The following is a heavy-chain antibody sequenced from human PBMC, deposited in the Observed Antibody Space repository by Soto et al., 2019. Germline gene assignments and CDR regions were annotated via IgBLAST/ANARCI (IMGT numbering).Heavy chain of an antibody. CDR1: GFTFSSYA. CDR3: AKTRRIPAAAPGGN. J-gene: IGHJ4*02. Sequence: WGSLRLSCAASGFTFSSYAMSWVRQAPGKGLEWVSAISVGGGITYYADSVKGRFTISRDNSKNTLYLQMNSLRAEDTAVYYCAKTRRIPAAAPGGNWGQGTMVLVSP. CDR2: ISVGGGIT. V-gene: IGHV3-23*01. D-gene: IGHD6-13*01.